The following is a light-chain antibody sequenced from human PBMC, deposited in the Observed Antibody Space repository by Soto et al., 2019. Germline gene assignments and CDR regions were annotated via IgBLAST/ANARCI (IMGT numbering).Light chain of an antibody. CDR1: QTVGSNY. CDR2: DAS. Sequence: EIELTQSPGTLSLSPGERATLSCRASQTVGSNYLAWYQQKPDQAPRLLIYDASSRATGIPDRFGGSGSGTEFTLTLSRLEPEEFAVYYCHQYASSPLTFGQGTKVEI. CDR3: HQYASSPLT. J-gene: IGKJ1*01. V-gene: IGKV3-20*01.